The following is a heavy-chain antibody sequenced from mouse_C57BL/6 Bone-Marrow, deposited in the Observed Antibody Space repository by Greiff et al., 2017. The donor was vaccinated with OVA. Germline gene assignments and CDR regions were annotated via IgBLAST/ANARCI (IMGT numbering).Heavy chain of an antibody. CDR2: INPNNGGT. CDR1: GYTFTDYN. V-gene: IGHV1-18*01. Sequence: EVQLVESGPELVKPGASVKIPCKASGYTFTDYNMDWVKQSHGKSLEWIGDINPNNGGTIYNQKFKGKATLTVDKSSSTAYMELRSLTSEDTAVYYCARYGSSSAWFAYWGQGTLVTVSA. J-gene: IGHJ3*01. D-gene: IGHD1-1*01. CDR3: ARYGSSSAWFAY.